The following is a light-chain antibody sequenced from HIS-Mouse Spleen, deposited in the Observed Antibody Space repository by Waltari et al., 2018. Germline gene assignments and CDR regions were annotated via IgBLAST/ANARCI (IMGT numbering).Light chain of an antibody. Sequence: DIVMTQSPDSLAVSLGERATINCKSSQSVLYSSHNKNYLAWYQQKPGQPPQLLIYWASPRESGVPHRFSGSVSGTDFTLTISSLQAEDVAVYYCQQYYSTPYTFGQWTKLEIK. CDR3: QQYYSTPYT. CDR1: QSVLYSSHNKNY. V-gene: IGKV4-1*01. J-gene: IGKJ2*01. CDR2: WAS.